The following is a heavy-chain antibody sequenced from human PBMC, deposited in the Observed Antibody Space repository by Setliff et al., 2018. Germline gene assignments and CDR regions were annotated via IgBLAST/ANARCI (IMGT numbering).Heavy chain of an antibody. CDR3: ARDWSKEVSDY. V-gene: IGHV1-18*01. Sequence: ASVKVSCKTSGYPFTNYGLSWVRQAPGQGLEWMGWISVYNGKTKYAQKFQGRVTMTTDTSTRTAYMEVTSLRSDDTAGYYCARDWSKEVSDYWGQGTLVTVSS. CDR1: GYPFTNYG. CDR2: ISVYNGKT. J-gene: IGHJ4*02.